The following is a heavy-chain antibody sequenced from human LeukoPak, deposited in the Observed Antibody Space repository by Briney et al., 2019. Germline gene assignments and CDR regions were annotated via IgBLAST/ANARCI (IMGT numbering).Heavy chain of an antibody. Sequence: GESLKISCKGSGYSFTSYWIGWVRQMPGKGLEWMGIIYPGDSDTRYSPSFQGQVTISADTSISTAYLQWSSLNASDTAMYYCARTTRRRGPSRLFDPWGQGTLVTVSS. D-gene: IGHD1-14*01. CDR2: IYPGDSDT. CDR3: ARTTRRRGPSRLFDP. V-gene: IGHV5-51*01. J-gene: IGHJ5*02. CDR1: GYSFTSYW.